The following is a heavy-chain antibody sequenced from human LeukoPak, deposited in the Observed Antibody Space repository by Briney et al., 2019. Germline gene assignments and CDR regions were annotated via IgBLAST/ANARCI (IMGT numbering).Heavy chain of an antibody. CDR3: TRGFSDYFDY. CDR1: GFHFRGFV. J-gene: IGHJ4*02. D-gene: IGHD2/OR15-2a*01. CDR2: VRSKASNYAT. V-gene: IGHV3-73*01. Sequence: GGSLGLSCEASGFHFRGFVLSWVRRASGKGLEWVGRVRSKASNYATVFAESMEGRFTISRDDSKNTAYLHMNSLKSEDTAVYYCTRGFSDYFDYWGQGTLVTVSS.